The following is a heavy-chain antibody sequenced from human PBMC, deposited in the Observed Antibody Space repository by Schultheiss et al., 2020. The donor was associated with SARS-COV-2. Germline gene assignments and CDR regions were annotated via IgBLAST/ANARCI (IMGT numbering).Heavy chain of an antibody. J-gene: IGHJ4*02. D-gene: IGHD3-3*01. CDR2: ISSSSSTI. CDR3: ATRALRFLEWLPLDY. Sequence: GGSLRLSCAASGFTFSSYWMHWVRQAPGKGLEWVSYISSSSSTIYYADYVKGRFTISRDNAKNSLYLQMNSLRDEDTAVYYCATRALRFLEWLPLDYWGQGTLVTVSS. V-gene: IGHV3-48*02. CDR1: GFTFSSYW.